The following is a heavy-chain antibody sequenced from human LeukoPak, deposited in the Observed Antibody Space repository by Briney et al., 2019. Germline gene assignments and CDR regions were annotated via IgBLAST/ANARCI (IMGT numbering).Heavy chain of an antibody. V-gene: IGHV4-39*07. J-gene: IGHJ6*03. CDR1: GGSISSSSYY. CDR2: IYYSGST. D-gene: IGHD3-9*01. CDR3: ARRRSLRYFDFPHYMDV. Sequence: SETLSLTCTVSGGSISSSSYYWGWIRQPPGKGLEWIGSIYYSGSTYYNPSLKSRVTISVDTSKNQFSLKLSSVTAADTAVYYCARRRSLRYFDFPHYMDVWGKGTTVTISS.